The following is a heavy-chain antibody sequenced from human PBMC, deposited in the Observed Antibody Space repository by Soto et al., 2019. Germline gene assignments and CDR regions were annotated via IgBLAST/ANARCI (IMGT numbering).Heavy chain of an antibody. CDR2: IYYSGST. V-gene: IGHV4-31*03. D-gene: IGHD1-26*01. Sequence: QVQLQESGPGLVKPSQTLSLNCSVSGDSINNADYYWSWIRQHAGRGLEWIGYIYYSGSTYYNPSLKSRVTISVDTSKNQFSLKLSSVTAADTAVYYCARTPLLWGQGTLVTVSS. J-gene: IGHJ4*02. CDR3: ARTPLL. CDR1: GDSINNADYY.